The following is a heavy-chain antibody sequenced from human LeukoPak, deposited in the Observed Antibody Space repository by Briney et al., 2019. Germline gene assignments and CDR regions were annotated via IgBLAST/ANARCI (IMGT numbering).Heavy chain of an antibody. D-gene: IGHD3-3*01. CDR1: GFTFSNYW. CDR3: ARGLTIFGVVKDAFDI. V-gene: IGHV3-74*01. Sequence: PGGSLRLSCAASGFTFSNYWMHWVRQAPGKGLVWVSLINSDGSSTIYADSVKGRFTISRDNAKNTLYLQMNSLRAEDTAVYYCARGLTIFGVVKDAFDIWGQGTMVTVSS. J-gene: IGHJ3*02. CDR2: INSDGSST.